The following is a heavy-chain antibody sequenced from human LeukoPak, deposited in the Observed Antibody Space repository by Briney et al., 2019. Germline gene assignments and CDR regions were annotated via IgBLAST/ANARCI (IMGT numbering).Heavy chain of an antibody. CDR1: GGTFSSYT. J-gene: IGHJ6*03. Sequence: SVKVSCKASGGTFSSYTISWVRQAPGQGLEWMGRIIPILGIANYAQKFQGRVTITADKSTSPAYMELSSLRSEDTAVYYCANSQRRFLEELYYYYYMDVWGKGTTVTVSS. CDR3: ANSQRRFLEELYYYYYMDV. D-gene: IGHD3-3*01. V-gene: IGHV1-69*02. CDR2: IIPILGIA.